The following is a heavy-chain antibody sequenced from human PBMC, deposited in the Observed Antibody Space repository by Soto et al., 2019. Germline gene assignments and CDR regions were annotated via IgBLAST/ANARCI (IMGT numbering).Heavy chain of an antibody. CDR2: MNPNSGNT. CDR1: GNTFTSYD. Sequence: QVQLVQSGAEVKKPGASVKVSCKASGNTFTSYDINWVRQATGQGLEYLGWMNPNSGNTAYVQKFQGRVTMTWDTSXATAYMELSSLRSEDTPVYFCARGVKYGAYSRWFDPWGQGTLVTVSS. D-gene: IGHD4-17*01. V-gene: IGHV1-8*01. J-gene: IGHJ5*02. CDR3: ARGVKYGAYSRWFDP.